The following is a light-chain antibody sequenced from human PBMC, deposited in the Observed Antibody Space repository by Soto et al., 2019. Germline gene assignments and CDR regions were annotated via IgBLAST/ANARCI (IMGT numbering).Light chain of an antibody. V-gene: IGKV3-15*01. J-gene: IGKJ3*01. CDR2: GAS. CDR1: QSVSSN. CDR3: QQYNNWPLFT. Sequence: EIMMTQSPATLSVSPGERATLSCRASQSVSSNLAWYQQKPGQAPRLLIYGASTRATGIPARFSGSGSGTEFTLTISSMQSEDFAVYYCQQYNNWPLFTFGPGTKVDI.